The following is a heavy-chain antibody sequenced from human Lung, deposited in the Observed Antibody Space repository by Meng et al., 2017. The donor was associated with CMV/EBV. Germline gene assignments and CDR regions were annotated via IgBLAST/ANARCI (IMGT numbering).Heavy chain of an antibody. J-gene: IGHJ4*02. CDR3: AKDWDY. CDR2: IKEDGSAT. CDR1: GFTFSRYW. Sequence: GEXLKISCAGSGFTFSRYWMSWVRQAPGKGLEWVGNIKEDGSATYYVESVKSRFTISRDNAKNSLFLQMNSLRAEDTAVYYCAKDWDYWGQGTLVTVSS. V-gene: IGHV3-7*01.